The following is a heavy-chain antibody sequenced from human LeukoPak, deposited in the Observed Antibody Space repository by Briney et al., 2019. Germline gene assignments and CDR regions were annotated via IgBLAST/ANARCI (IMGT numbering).Heavy chain of an antibody. CDR2: ISWNSGSI. V-gene: IGHV3-9*03. Sequence: GGSLRLSCAASGFTFDDYAMHWVRQAPGKGLEWVSGISWNSGSIGYADSVKGRFTISRDNAKNSLYLQMNSLRAEDMALYYCAKSPFGVVIIGYYFDYWGQGTLVTVSS. J-gene: IGHJ4*02. CDR3: AKSPFGVVIIGYYFDY. D-gene: IGHD3-3*01. CDR1: GFTFDDYA.